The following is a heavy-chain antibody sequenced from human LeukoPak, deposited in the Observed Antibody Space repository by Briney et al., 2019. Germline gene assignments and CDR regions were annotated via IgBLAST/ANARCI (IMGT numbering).Heavy chain of an antibody. CDR3: ARDRNKRLGIDY. V-gene: IGHV1-2*02. J-gene: IGHJ4*02. CDR1: GYTFSGYY. CDR2: INPNWGGT. Sequence: ASVKVSCKASGYTFSGYYMHWVRQAPGQGLEWMGWINPNWGGTNYAQRFQGRVTMTMGTSISTAYMELSRLRSDDTAVYYCARDRNKRLGIDYWGQGTLVTVSS. D-gene: IGHD7-27*01.